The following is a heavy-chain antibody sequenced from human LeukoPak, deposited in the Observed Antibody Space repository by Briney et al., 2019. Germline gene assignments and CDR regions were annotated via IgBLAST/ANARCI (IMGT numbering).Heavy chain of an antibody. Sequence: PSETLSLTCTVSGGSISSYCWSWIRQPPGKGLEWIGTIYYSGITYYNPSLKSRVTISVDTSKNQFSLKLSSVTAADTAVYYCAREDSSGSVDYWGQGTLVTVSS. V-gene: IGHV4-59*01. CDR2: IYYSGIT. CDR1: GGSISSYC. J-gene: IGHJ4*02. CDR3: AREDSSGSVDY. D-gene: IGHD3-22*01.